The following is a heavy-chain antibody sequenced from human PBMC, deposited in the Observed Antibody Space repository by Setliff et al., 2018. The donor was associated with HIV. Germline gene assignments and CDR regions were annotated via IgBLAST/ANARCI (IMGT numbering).Heavy chain of an antibody. J-gene: IGHJ4*02. CDR1: GDSFSTYL. CDR2: IIPILGTA. Sequence: ASVKVSCKASGDSFSTYLISWVRQAPGQGLEWMGGIIPILGTADYAQKFQGRVTITADEFTNTAYMEVSSLRSEDTAVYYCARNGPHGSGWYNYFDFWGQGTLVTVSS. D-gene: IGHD6-19*01. CDR3: ARNGPHGSGWYNYFDF. V-gene: IGHV1-69*13.